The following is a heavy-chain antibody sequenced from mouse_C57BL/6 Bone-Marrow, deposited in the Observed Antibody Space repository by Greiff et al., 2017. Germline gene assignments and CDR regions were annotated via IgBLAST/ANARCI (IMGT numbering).Heavy chain of an antibody. CDR3: SRSGYDEGGFDY. CDR2: LYPGSGNT. D-gene: IGHD3-1*01. J-gene: IGHJ2*01. Sequence: QVQLQQSGAELVRPGASVKLSCKASGFTFTDYYINWVKQRPGPGLEWIARLYPGSGNTSYNGKFKGKATLTAEKSSSTACMQLSSLTSEDAAVYFCSRSGYDEGGFDYWGQGTTLTVSS. CDR1: GFTFTDYY. V-gene: IGHV1-76*01.